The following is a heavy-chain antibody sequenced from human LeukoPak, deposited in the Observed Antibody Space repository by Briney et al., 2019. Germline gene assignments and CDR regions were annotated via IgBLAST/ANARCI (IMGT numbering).Heavy chain of an antibody. CDR2: ISYDGSNK. CDR1: GFTFSSYA. Sequence: GGSLRLSCAASGFTFSSYAMHWVRQAPGKGLEWVAVISYDGSNKYYADSVKGRFTISRDNSKNTLYLQMNSLRAEDTAVYYCARGEVGADPTDYWGQGTLVTVSS. D-gene: IGHD1-26*01. J-gene: IGHJ4*02. CDR3: ARGEVGADPTDY. V-gene: IGHV3-30-3*01.